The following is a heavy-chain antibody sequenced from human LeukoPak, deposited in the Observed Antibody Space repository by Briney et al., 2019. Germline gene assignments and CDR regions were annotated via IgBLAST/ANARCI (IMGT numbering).Heavy chain of an antibody. V-gene: IGHV3-74*01. Sequence: GGSLRLSCAASGTTFSSYWMHWVRQGPGKGLVWVSRINSDGSSTTYADSVKGRFTISRDNAKNTLYLQMSSLRAEDTAVYYCARSASYIVVVPAASDAFDIWGQGTLVTVSS. D-gene: IGHD2-2*01. J-gene: IGHJ3*02. CDR2: INSDGSST. CDR1: GTTFSSYW. CDR3: ARSASYIVVVPAASDAFDI.